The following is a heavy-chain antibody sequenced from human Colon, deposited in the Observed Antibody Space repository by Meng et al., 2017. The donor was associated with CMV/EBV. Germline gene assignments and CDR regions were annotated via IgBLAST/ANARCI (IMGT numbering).Heavy chain of an antibody. D-gene: IGHD2/OR15-2a*01. CDR1: GFTGSGFGFNNY. J-gene: IGHJ4*02. CDR3: ARGAFD. V-gene: IGHV3-66*02. CDR2: IYDVGNI. Sequence: GGSLRLSCAASGFTGSGFGFNNYAMSWVRQAPGKGLEWVSVIYDVGNIYYADSVKGRFFISRDSSKNMLYLQMNSLRPEDTALYYCARGAFDWGQGTQVTVSS.